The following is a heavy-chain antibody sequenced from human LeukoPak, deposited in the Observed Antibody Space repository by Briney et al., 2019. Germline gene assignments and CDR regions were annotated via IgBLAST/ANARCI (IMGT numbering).Heavy chain of an antibody. CDR2: IGTRSSSI. D-gene: IGHD2/OR15-2a*01. V-gene: IGHV3-21*01. Sequence: GGSLRLSCATSGFTFSTYSMNWVRQAPGKGLEWVSSIGTRSSSIYYADSVRGRFTISRDNARNSLYLQMNSLRAEDTAVYYCVRIPNSANFPNWFDPWGQGTLVTVSS. CDR1: GFTFSTYS. J-gene: IGHJ5*02. CDR3: VRIPNSANFPNWFDP.